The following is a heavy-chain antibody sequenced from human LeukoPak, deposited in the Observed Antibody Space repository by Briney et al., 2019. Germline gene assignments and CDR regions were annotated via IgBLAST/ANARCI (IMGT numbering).Heavy chain of an antibody. CDR1: GYTFTGYY. D-gene: IGHD2/OR15-2a*01. V-gene: IGHV1-46*01. J-gene: IGHJ4*02. Sequence: ASVTVSCKASGYTFTGYYIHWVRQAPGQGLEWMGIIKPSGGSTLYAQKFQGRVTVTSDMSTSTIHVELSSLRSEDTAVYYCAREVPENFNFDYWGQGTLVTVSS. CDR3: AREVPENFNFDY. CDR2: IKPSGGST.